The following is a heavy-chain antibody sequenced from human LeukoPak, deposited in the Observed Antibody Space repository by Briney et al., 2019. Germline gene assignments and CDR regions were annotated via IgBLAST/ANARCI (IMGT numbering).Heavy chain of an antibody. D-gene: IGHD6-19*01. J-gene: IGHJ4*02. V-gene: IGHV3-23*01. Sequence: GGSLRLSCAASGFTFSSYAMSWVRQAPGKGLGWVSAISGSGGSTYYADSVKGRFTISRDNSKNTLYLQMNSLRAEDTAVYYCAKALGQWLVLYYFDYWGQGTLVTVSS. CDR1: GFTFSSYA. CDR3: AKALGQWLVLYYFDY. CDR2: ISGSGGST.